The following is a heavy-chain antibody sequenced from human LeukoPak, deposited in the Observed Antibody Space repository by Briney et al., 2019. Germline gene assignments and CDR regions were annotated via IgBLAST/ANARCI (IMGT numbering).Heavy chain of an antibody. Sequence: GASAKVSCKASGYTFTGYYMHWVRQAPGQGLEWMGWINPNSGGTIYAQKFQGRVTMTRDTSINTAYMDLSSLTSDDTAIYYCARRSSTHAFDIWGQGTMLTVSS. J-gene: IGHJ3*02. CDR2: INPNSGGT. CDR1: GYTFTGYY. CDR3: ARRSSTHAFDI. V-gene: IGHV1-2*02. D-gene: IGHD3-10*01.